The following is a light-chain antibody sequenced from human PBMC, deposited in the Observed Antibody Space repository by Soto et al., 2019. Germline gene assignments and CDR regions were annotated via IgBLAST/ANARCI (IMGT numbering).Light chain of an antibody. Sequence: QSVLTQPPSASGTPGQRVTLSCSGSSSNIGSNTVNWYQQLPGTAPKLLIYSNNQRPSEVPDRCSGSKSGTSASLPISGLQSEDEADYYCAAWDDSLNVVFGGGTKVTVL. J-gene: IGLJ2*01. V-gene: IGLV1-44*01. CDR3: AAWDDSLNVV. CDR1: SSNIGSNT. CDR2: SNN.